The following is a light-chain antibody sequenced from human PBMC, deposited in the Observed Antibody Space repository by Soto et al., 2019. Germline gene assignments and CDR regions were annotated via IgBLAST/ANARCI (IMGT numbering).Light chain of an antibody. CDR2: GAS. CDR3: QQYNNRPPRT. J-gene: IGKJ1*01. Sequence: EIEMTQSPATMSVSPGKRAILSCRASESVGTNLAWYQHKFGQAPRLLIYGASVRATGIPARFSGSGSGTEFTLTISSLQSEDFAVYYCQQYNNRPPRTFGQGTKVDIK. V-gene: IGKV3-15*01. CDR1: ESVGTN.